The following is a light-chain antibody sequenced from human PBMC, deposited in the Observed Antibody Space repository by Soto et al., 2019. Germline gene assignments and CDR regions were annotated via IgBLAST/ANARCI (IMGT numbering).Light chain of an antibody. Sequence: EIVMTQSPATLSVSPGERATLSCRASQSVSSNLAWYQQKPGQAPRLLIYDASTRATGIAARFSGSRSGTEFTLTISSLQSEDFAVYYCQQYNNWPRTFGQGTKVDIK. CDR3: QQYNNWPRT. V-gene: IGKV3-15*01. CDR2: DAS. CDR1: QSVSSN. J-gene: IGKJ1*01.